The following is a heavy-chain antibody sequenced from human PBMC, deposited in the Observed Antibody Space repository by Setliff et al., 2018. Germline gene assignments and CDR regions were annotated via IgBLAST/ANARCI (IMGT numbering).Heavy chain of an antibody. V-gene: IGHV3-30*02. CDR2: IRHDESDI. D-gene: IGHD3-10*01. Sequence: SLRLSCAASGFTFRGFAMHWVRQAPGKGLEWVAFIRHDESDIYYTNSVKGRFTVSRDNSKNTLYLQMNSLRAEDTAVYYCARSPLWFGELFFDYWGQGTLVTVSS. J-gene: IGHJ4*02. CDR3: ARSPLWFGELFFDY. CDR1: GFTFRGFA.